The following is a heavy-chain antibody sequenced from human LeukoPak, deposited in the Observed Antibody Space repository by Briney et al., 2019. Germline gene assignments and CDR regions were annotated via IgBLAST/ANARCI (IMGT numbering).Heavy chain of an antibody. V-gene: IGHV3-7*03. CDR3: AKSHGAYYGSGSDY. CDR2: IKQDGSEK. CDR1: GFTFSSYW. J-gene: IGHJ4*02. D-gene: IGHD3-10*01. Sequence: GGSLRLSCAASGFTFSSYWMSWVRQAPGKGLEWVANIKQDGSEKCYVDSVKGRFTISRDNSKNTLYLQMNSLRAEDTAVYYCAKSHGAYYGSGSDYWGQGTLVTVSS.